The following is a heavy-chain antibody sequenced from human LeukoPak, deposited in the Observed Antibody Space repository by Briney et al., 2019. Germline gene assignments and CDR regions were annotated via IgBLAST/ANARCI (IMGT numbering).Heavy chain of an antibody. J-gene: IGHJ4*02. CDR2: ISSTSSLI. D-gene: IGHD2-2*01. CDR1: GFTFSSFN. V-gene: IGHV3-21*01. Sequence: GGSLRLSCAASGFTFSSFNMNWVRQAPGKGLEWVSSISSTSSLIWYADSLKGRFTISRDNAKNSLYLQMNSLRADDTAVYYCARLLSSSASCYDFWGQGTLVTASS. CDR3: ARLLSSSASCYDF.